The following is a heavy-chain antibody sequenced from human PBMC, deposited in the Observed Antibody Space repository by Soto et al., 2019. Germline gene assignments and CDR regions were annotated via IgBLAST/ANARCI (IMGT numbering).Heavy chain of an antibody. D-gene: IGHD5-18*01. Sequence: GGSLRLSCAASGFTFNSYWMTWVRQAPGKGLEWVANIKQDGSEKYYVDSVKGRFTISRDNAKNSLYLQMNSLRAEDTAVYYCAREVDRALVGSPHYFDYWGQGTRVTVSS. CDR3: AREVDRALVGSPHYFDY. CDR2: IKQDGSEK. V-gene: IGHV3-7*05. CDR1: GFTFNSYW. J-gene: IGHJ4*01.